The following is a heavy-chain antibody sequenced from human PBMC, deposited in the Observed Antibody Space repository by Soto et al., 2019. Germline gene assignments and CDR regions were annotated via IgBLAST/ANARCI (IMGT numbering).Heavy chain of an antibody. V-gene: IGHV3-53*01. CDR1: GFSVSSNY. D-gene: IGHD1-26*01. CDR2: VSDVERA. J-gene: IGHJ5*02. CDR3: ARPHSAAFAWAAES. Sequence: EVRLVESGGGLIQPGGSLRLSCVVSGFSVSSNYMSWARQAPGKGLEWVTVVSDVERANYADSVKGRFTVSRDISKGTVFLQMNSLRAEDTAVYYCARPHSAAFAWAAESWGQGTLVIVSS.